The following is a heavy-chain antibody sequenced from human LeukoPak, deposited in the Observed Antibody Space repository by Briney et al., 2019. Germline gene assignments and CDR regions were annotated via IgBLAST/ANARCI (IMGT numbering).Heavy chain of an antibody. V-gene: IGHV3-30-3*01. Sequence: GGSLRLSCAASGFTFSSYAMHWDRQAPGKGLEWVAVISYDGSNKYYADSVKGRFTISRDNSKNTLYLQMNSLRAEDTAVYYCAKDPNGDYIGTFDVWGQGTMVTVSS. J-gene: IGHJ3*01. CDR1: GFTFSSYA. CDR2: ISYDGSNK. CDR3: AKDPNGDYIGTFDV. D-gene: IGHD4-17*01.